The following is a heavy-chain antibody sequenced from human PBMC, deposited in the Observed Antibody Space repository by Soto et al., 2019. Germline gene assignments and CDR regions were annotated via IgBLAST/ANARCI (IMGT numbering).Heavy chain of an antibody. CDR2: IYYSGST. CDR3: AREQGYYFDY. J-gene: IGHJ4*02. CDR1: GVSISSGGYY. Sequence: QVQLQESGPGLVKPSQTLSLSCIVSGVSISSGGYYWSWIRQHAGKGLEWIGYIYYSGSTYYNPSLKSRVTISGDTSKNQLSLKLSSVTVADTAIYYCAREQGYYFDYWGQGTLVTVSS. V-gene: IGHV4-31*03.